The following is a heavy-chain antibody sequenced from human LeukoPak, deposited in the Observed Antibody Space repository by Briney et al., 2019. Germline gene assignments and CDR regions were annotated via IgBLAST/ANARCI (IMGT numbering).Heavy chain of an antibody. V-gene: IGHV1-69*05. Sequence: SVKVSCKASGGTFSSYAISWVRQAPGQGLEWMGGIIPIFGTANYAQKFQGRVTITTDESTSTAYMELSSLRSEDTAVYYCARDTRYYYGSGSFRGFDYWGQGTLVTVSS. CDR1: GGTFSSYA. CDR2: IIPIFGTA. J-gene: IGHJ4*02. CDR3: ARDTRYYYGSGSFRGFDY. D-gene: IGHD3-10*01.